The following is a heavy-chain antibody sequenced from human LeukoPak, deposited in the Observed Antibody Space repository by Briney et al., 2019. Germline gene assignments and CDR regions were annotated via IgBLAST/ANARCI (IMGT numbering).Heavy chain of an antibody. CDR3: ARHNRSGFGESNSYYYYYMDV. D-gene: IGHD3-10*01. J-gene: IGHJ6*03. Sequence: PGGSLRLSCAASGFTFSDYYMSWIRQAPGKGLEWVSYISSSGSTIYYADSVKGRFTISRDNAKNSLYLQMNSLRAEDTAVYYCARHNRSGFGESNSYYYYYMDVWGKGTTVTISS. CDR1: GFTFSDYY. CDR2: ISSSGSTI. V-gene: IGHV3-11*04.